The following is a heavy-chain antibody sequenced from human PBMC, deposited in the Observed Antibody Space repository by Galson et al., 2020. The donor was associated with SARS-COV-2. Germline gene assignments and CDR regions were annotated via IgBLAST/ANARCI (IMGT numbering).Heavy chain of an antibody. D-gene: IGHD6-13*01. CDR1: GGSISSSSYY. CDR3: ARDYNIAAAGTN. CDR2: IYYSGST. Sequence: SLTCTVSGGSISSSSYYWGWIRQPPGKGLEWIGSIYYSGSTYYNPSLKSRVTISVDTSKNQFSLKLSSVTAADTAGYYCARDYNIAAAGTNWGQGTLVTVSS. V-gene: IGHV4-39*07. J-gene: IGHJ4*02.